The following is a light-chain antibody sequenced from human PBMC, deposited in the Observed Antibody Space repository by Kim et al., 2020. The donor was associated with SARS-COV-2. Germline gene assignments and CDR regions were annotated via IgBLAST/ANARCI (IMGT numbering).Light chain of an antibody. CDR1: SGHTSNA. V-gene: IGLV4-69*01. CDR2: VNSDGSY. Sequence: QPVLTQSPSASASLGASVKHTCTLSSGHTSNAIAWHQRQPEKGPRFLMKVNSDGSYNKGDGISDRFSGSSSGADRYLTISSLHSEDEADYYCQSWVSGSPQVFGEGTKLTFL. J-gene: IGLJ3*02. CDR3: QSWVSGSPQV.